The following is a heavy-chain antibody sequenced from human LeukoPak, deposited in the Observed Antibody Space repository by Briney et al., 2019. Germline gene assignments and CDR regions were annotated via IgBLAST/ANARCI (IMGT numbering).Heavy chain of an antibody. CDR1: VFSLRTSGVG. D-gene: IGHD3-22*01. CDR3: AHTLRFNSGYYFDY. Sequence: SAPTLLHPTQTLTLTCTFSVFSLRTSGVGVRWIRQPPGKALEWLALIYWNDVKLYSTSLKSRLTITNDTSKNQLVLTMTNMYPVDTATYYCAHTLRFNSGYYFDYWGQGTLVTVSS. CDR2: IYWNDVK. V-gene: IGHV2-5*01. J-gene: IGHJ4*02.